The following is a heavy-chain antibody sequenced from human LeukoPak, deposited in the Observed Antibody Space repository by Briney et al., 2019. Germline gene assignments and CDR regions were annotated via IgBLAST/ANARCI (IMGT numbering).Heavy chain of an antibody. Sequence: PGGSLRLSCAASGFTFSSYGMHWVRQAPGKGLEWVAVISYDGSSKYYADSVKGRFTISRDNSKNTLYLQMNSLRAEDTAVYYCAKDPKFDPWGQGTLVTVSS. CDR3: AKDPKFDP. CDR2: ISYDGSSK. CDR1: GFTFSSYG. J-gene: IGHJ5*02. V-gene: IGHV3-30*18.